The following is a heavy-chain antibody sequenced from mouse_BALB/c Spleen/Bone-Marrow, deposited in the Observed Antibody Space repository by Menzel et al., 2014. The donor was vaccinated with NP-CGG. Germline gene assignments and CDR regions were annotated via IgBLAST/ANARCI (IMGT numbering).Heavy chain of an antibody. D-gene: IGHD2-14*01. CDR1: GFTFSSYG. CDR3: ARGHYRYDAYAMDY. Sequence: EVMLVESGGGLVKPGGSLKLSCAASGFTFSSYGMSWVRQTPEKRLEWVATISGGGSYTYYPDSVKGRFTISRDNAKNNLYLKMSSLRSEDTALYYCARGHYRYDAYAMDYWGQGTSVTVSS. V-gene: IGHV5-9-2*01. J-gene: IGHJ4*01. CDR2: ISGGGSYT.